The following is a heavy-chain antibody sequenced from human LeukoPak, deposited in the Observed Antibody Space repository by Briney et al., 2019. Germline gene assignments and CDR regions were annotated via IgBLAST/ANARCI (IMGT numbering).Heavy chain of an antibody. D-gene: IGHD6-13*01. CDR3: ARYSSSWYGQFSGHYYYYYMDV. Sequence: PSETLSLTCTVSGGSISSGSYYWSWIRQPAGKGLEWIGRIYTSGSTNYNPSLKSRVTISVDTSKNQFSLKLSSVTAADTAVYYCARYSSSWYGQFSGHYYYYYMDVWGKGTTVTVSS. CDR1: GGSISSGSYY. CDR2: IYTSGST. V-gene: IGHV4-61*02. J-gene: IGHJ6*03.